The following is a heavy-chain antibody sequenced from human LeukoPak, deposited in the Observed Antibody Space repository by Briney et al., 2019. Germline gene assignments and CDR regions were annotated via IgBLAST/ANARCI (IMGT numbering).Heavy chain of an antibody. CDR1: GFTFSSYA. Sequence: TGGSLRLSCAASGFTFSSYAMSWVRQAPGKGLEWVSAISGSGGSTYYADSVKGRFTISRDNSKNTLYLQMNSLRAEDTAVYYCAKIPNVLDYYYDSSGPNDYWGQGTLVTVSS. D-gene: IGHD3-22*01. J-gene: IGHJ4*02. CDR3: AKIPNVLDYYYDSSGPNDY. CDR2: ISGSGGST. V-gene: IGHV3-23*01.